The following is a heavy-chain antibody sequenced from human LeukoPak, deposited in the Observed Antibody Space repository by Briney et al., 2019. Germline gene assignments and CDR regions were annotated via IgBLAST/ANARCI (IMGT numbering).Heavy chain of an antibody. V-gene: IGHV1-69*05. CDR2: IIPIFGTA. CDR3: GMVRGVISYYYYRDV. J-gene: IGHJ6*03. Sequence: GASVKVSCKASGGTFSSYAISWVRQAPGQGLEWMGGIIPIFGTANYAQKFQGRVTITTDESTSTAYMELSSLRSEDTAVYYCGMVRGVISYYYYRDVWGKGTTVTVSS. CDR1: GGTFSSYA. D-gene: IGHD3-10*01.